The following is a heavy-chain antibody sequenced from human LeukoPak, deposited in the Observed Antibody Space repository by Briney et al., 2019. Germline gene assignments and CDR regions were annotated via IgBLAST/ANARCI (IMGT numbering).Heavy chain of an antibody. CDR1: GGSFSGYY. J-gene: IGHJ4*02. Sequence: SETLSLTCAVYGGSFSGYYWSWIRQPPGKGLEWIGEINHSGSTNYNPSLKSRVTISVDTSKNQFSLKLSSVTAADTAMYYCARLGYCSGGSCYPFDYWGQGTLVTVSS. CDR3: ARLGYCSGGSCYPFDY. D-gene: IGHD2-15*01. V-gene: IGHV4-34*01. CDR2: INHSGST.